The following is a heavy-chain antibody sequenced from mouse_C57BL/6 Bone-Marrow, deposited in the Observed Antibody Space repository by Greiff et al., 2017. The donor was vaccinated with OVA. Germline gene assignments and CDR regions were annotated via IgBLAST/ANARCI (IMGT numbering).Heavy chain of an antibody. Sequence: EVKLMESGGGLVQPGESLKLSCESTEYEFPSYDMSWVRQTPEKRLELVAAINSDGGSTYYPDTMERRFIISRDNNKKILYLPMSSLRSEDSAMYYCARHAWFAYWGQGTLVTVSA. J-gene: IGHJ3*01. CDR2: INSDGGST. CDR1: EYEFPSYD. V-gene: IGHV5-2*03. CDR3: ARHAWFAY.